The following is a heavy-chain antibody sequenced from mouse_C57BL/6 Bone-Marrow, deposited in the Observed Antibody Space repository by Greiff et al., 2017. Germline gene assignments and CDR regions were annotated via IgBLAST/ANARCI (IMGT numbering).Heavy chain of an antibody. J-gene: IGHJ3*01. Sequence: VKLVESGPGLVAPSQSLSITCTVSGFSLTSYGVDWVRQTPGKGLEWLGVIWGGGSTNYNSALMSRLSISKDNSKSQVFLKMNSLQTDDTAMYYCAKRYHGNFEGFAYWGQGTLVTVSA. D-gene: IGHD2-1*01. CDR1: GFSLTSYG. V-gene: IGHV2-9*01. CDR2: IWGGGST. CDR3: AKRYHGNFEGFAY.